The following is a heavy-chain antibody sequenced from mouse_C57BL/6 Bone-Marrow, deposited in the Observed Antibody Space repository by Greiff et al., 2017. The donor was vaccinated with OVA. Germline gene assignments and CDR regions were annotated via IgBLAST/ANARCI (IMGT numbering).Heavy chain of an antibody. CDR3: ARRGYYDYDGAWFAY. J-gene: IGHJ3*01. V-gene: IGHV1-63*01. CDR2: IYPGGGYT. D-gene: IGHD2-4*01. Sequence: QVQLQQSGAELVRPGPSVKMSCKASGYTFTNYWIGWAKQRPGHGLEWIGDIYPGGGYTNYNEKFKGKATLTADKSSSTAYMQFSSLTSEDSAIYYCARRGYYDYDGAWFAYWGQGTLVTVSA. CDR1: GYTFTNYW.